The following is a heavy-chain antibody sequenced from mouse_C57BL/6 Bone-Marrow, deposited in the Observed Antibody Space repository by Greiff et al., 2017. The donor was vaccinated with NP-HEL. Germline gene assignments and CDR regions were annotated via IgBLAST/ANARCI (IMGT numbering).Heavy chain of an antibody. Sequence: VQLQQSGPGLVKPFQSLSLTCSVTGYSITSGYYWNWIRQFPGNKLEWMGYISYDGSNNYNPSLKNRISITRDTSNNQFFLKLTYVTTEDTTTYYCASYYYYGSSYDYFDYWGQGTTLTVSS. CDR2: ISYDGSN. D-gene: IGHD1-1*01. J-gene: IGHJ2*01. CDR1: GYSITSGYY. CDR3: ASYYYYGSSYDYFDY. V-gene: IGHV3-6*01.